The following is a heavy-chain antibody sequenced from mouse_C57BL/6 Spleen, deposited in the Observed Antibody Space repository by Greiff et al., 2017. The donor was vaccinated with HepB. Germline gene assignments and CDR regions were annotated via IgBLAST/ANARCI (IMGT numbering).Heavy chain of an antibody. V-gene: IGHV3-6*01. D-gene: IGHD3-2*02. CDR2: ISYDGSN. CDR3: ARDSSGRKFAY. J-gene: IGHJ3*01. CDR1: GYSITSGYY. Sequence: EVKVEESGPGLVKPSQSLSLTCSVTGYSITSGYYWNWIRQFPGNKLEWMGYISYDGSNNYNPSLKNRISITRDTSKNQFFLKLNSVTTEDTATYYCARDSSGRKFAYWGQGTLVTVSA.